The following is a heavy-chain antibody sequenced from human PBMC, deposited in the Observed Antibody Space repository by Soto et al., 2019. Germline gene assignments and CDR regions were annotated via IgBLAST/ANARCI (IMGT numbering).Heavy chain of an antibody. CDR1: GFSLITSGVG. D-gene: IGHD3-10*01. CDR2: IYWDDDK. J-gene: IGHJ4*02. CDR3: ARVLTGAAFDY. V-gene: IGHV2-5*02. Sequence: QITLKESGPPLVKPTQTLTLTCTFSGFSLITSGVGVGWIRQPPGKALKWLALIYWDDDKRYSSSLKSRLTITKDTSKNQVVLTLTNLDPVDTATYYCARVLTGAAFDYWGQGSLVTVSS.